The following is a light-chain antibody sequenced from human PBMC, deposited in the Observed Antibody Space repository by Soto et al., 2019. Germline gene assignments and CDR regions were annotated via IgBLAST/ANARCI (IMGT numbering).Light chain of an antibody. V-gene: IGLV2-14*02. CDR2: EVS. Sequence: QSALTQPASVSGSPGQSITISLTGTSGDVGSYNLVSWYQHHPGKGPRVMIYEVSNRPSGVSNRFSGSKSGNTASLTISGLQAEDEADYYCSSYTSSSTLYVFGTGTKVTVL. CDR3: SSYTSSSTLYV. J-gene: IGLJ1*01. CDR1: SGDVGSYNL.